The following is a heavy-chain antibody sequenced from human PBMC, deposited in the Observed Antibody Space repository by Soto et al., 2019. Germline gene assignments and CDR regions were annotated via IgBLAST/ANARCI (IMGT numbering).Heavy chain of an antibody. J-gene: IGHJ5*02. CDR3: AIVVGALGHWFDP. CDR2: ISAYNGNT. V-gene: IGHV1-18*01. CDR1: GYTFTSYG. Sequence: QVQLVQSGAEVKKPGASVKVSCKASGYTFTSYGISWVRQAPGQGLAWMGRISAYNGNTNYAQKLPGRVTLTTDTATSKAYMELRSLRSDDTAVYYCAIVVGALGHWFDPWGQGTLVTVSS. D-gene: IGHD1-26*01.